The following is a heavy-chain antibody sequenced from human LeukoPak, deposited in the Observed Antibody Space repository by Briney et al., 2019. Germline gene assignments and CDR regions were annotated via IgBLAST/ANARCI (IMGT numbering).Heavy chain of an antibody. J-gene: IGHJ6*04. V-gene: IGHV3-11*04. CDR1: GFIFSDHY. Sequence: GGSLRLSCAASGFIFSDHYMSWIRQAPGKGLEWISDISNSGYTTHYADSVKGRFTISRDDAKNSLFLQMSSLRADDTAVYYCAELGITMIGGVWGKGTTVTISS. CDR3: AELGITMIGGV. CDR2: ISNSGYTT. D-gene: IGHD3-10*02.